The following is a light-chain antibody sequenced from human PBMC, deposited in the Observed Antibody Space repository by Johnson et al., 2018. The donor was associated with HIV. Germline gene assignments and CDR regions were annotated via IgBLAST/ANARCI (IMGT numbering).Light chain of an antibody. Sequence: QSVLTQPPSVSAAPGQKVTISCSGSSSNIGRNYVSWYQQLPGTAPKLLIYDNNKRPSGIPDRFSGSKSGTSATLGITGLQTGAEADYYCGTWDSSLSAGGYVFGTGTKVTVL. CDR2: DNN. CDR3: GTWDSSLSAGGYV. V-gene: IGLV1-51*01. J-gene: IGLJ1*01. CDR1: SSNIGRNY.